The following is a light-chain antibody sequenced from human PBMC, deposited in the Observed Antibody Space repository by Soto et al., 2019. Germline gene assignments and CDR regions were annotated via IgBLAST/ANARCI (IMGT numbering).Light chain of an antibody. CDR2: AAS. CDR1: QGISIY. J-gene: IGKJ1*01. V-gene: IGKV1-27*01. Sequence: DIQMTQSPSSLSASVGDRITITCRASQGISIYLGWYQQKPGKVPKLLIYAASTLQSGVPSRFSGSGSGTDFTLTISSLQPEDVATYYCQKYNSARWTFGQGTKVEIK. CDR3: QKYNSARWT.